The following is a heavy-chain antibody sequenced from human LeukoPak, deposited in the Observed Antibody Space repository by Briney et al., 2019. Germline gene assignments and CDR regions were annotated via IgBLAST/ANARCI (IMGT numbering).Heavy chain of an antibody. CDR3: ARDRIAALDY. CDR2: ISYDGSNK. J-gene: IGHJ4*02. V-gene: IGHV3-30-3*01. Sequence: GGSLRLSCAASGFTFSSSAMHWVRQAPGKGLEWVAVISYDGSNKYYADSVKGRFTISRDNSKNTLYLQMNSLRAEDTAVYYCARDRIAALDYWGQGTLVTVSS. CDR1: GFTFSSSA. D-gene: IGHD6-13*01.